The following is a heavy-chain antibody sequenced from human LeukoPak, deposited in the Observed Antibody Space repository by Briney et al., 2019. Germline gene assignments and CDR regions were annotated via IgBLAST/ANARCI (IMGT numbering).Heavy chain of an antibody. J-gene: IGHJ5*02. CDR2: IYYSGST. CDR3: ARDFYGVNWFDP. D-gene: IGHD4-17*01. Sequence: SETLSLTGTVSGGSISSYYWSWIRQPPGKGLEWIGYIYYSGSTNYNPSPKTRVTISVDTSKNQFSLKLSSVTDADTDVYYCARDFYGVNWFDPWGKGTLVTVSS. V-gene: IGHV4-59*01. CDR1: GGSISSYY.